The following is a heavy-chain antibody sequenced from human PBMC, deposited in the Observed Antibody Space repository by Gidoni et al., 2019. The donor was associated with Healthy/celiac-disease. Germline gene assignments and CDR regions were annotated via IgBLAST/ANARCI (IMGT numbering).Heavy chain of an antibody. D-gene: IGHD3-3*01. CDR2: INHSGST. J-gene: IGHJ4*02. CDR3: ARHHDFWSGYYVQ. V-gene: IGHV4-34*01. CDR1: GGSFSGYY. Sequence: QVQLQPWGAGLLKPSETLSPTRAVYGGSFSGYYWSWIRQPPGKGLEWIWEINHSGSTNYNPSLKSRVTISVDTSKNQFSLKLSSVTAADTAVYYCARHHDFWSGYYVQWGQGTLVTVSS.